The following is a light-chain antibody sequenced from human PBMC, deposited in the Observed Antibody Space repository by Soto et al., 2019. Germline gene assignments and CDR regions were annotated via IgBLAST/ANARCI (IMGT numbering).Light chain of an antibody. CDR3: QSYDSSLSGWV. CDR1: SSNIGAGYD. V-gene: IGLV1-40*01. J-gene: IGLJ7*01. CDR2: GNS. Sequence: QSVLTQPPSVSGAPGQRVTISCTGSSSNIGAGYDVHWYQQLPGTAPKLLIYGNSNRPSGVPDRFSGSKYGTSASLAITGLLADDEADYYCQSYDSSLSGWVFGGGTQLTV.